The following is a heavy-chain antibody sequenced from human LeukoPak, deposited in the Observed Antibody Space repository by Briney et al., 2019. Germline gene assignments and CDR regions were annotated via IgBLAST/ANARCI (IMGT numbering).Heavy chain of an antibody. D-gene: IGHD2-15*01. Sequence: SSETLSLTCTVSGGSISSYYWSWIRQPPGKGLESVEYIYYSGSTNYNPSLESRVTISLDTSKNQFSLKLSSVTAADTAVYYCARSRSGAYNGAVDYWGQGTLVTVSS. CDR2: IYYSGST. CDR3: ARSRSGAYNGAVDY. V-gene: IGHV4-59*08. CDR1: GGSISSYY. J-gene: IGHJ4*02.